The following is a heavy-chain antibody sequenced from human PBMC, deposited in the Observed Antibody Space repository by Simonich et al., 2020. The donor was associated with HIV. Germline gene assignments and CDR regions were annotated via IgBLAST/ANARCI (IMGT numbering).Heavy chain of an antibody. D-gene: IGHD3-16*01. Sequence: QVQLQESGPGLVKPSETLSLTCAVSGYSISSGYYWDWIRQPPGKGLEWVGSIYHIGTTYYNPSLKSRVTISIDTSKNQVSLKLSSVTAADTAVYYCARGGGDGYNYWGQGILVTVSS. J-gene: IGHJ4*02. CDR3: ARGGGDGYNY. V-gene: IGHV4-38-2*01. CDR2: IYHIGTT. CDR1: GYSISSGYY.